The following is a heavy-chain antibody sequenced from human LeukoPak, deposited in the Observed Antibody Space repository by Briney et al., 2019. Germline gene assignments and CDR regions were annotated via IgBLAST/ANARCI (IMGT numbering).Heavy chain of an antibody. CDR1: GFTFSSYG. J-gene: IGHJ6*02. Sequence: GGSLRLSCAASGFTFSSYGMHWVRQAPGKGLEWVAVISYDGSNKYYADSVKGRFTISRDNSKNTLYLQMNSLRAEDTAVYYCAKDSSEDYYYGMDVWGRGTTVTVSS. CDR2: ISYDGSNK. CDR3: AKDSSEDYYYGMDV. V-gene: IGHV3-30*18.